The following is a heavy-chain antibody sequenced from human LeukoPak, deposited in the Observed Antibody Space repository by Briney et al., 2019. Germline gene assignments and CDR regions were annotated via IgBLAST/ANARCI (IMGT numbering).Heavy chain of an antibody. CDR1: GFTFSSYS. J-gene: IGHJ3*02. CDR3: ARVDSGSFFDAFDI. Sequence: GGSLRLSCAASGFTFSSYSMNWVRQAPGKGLEWVAVISYDGSNKYYADSVKGRFTISRDNSKNTLYLQMNSLRAEDTAVYYCARVDSGSFFDAFDIWGQGTMVTVSS. D-gene: IGHD1-26*01. CDR2: ISYDGSNK. V-gene: IGHV3-30*03.